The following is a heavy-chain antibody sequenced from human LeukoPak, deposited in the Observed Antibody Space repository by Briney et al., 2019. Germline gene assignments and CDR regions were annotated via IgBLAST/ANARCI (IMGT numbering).Heavy chain of an antibody. CDR2: IIPIFGTA. J-gene: IGHJ4*02. CDR3: ARDPEPPSYCSSTSCAGAWPTHHY. CDR1: GGTFSSYA. Sequence: ASVKVSCKASGGTFSSYAISWVRQAPGQGLEWMGGIIPIFGTANYAQKFQGRVTITADESTSTAYMEQSSLRSEDTAVYYCARDPEPPSYCSSTSCAGAWPTHHYWGQGTLVTVSS. D-gene: IGHD2-2*01. V-gene: IGHV1-69*13.